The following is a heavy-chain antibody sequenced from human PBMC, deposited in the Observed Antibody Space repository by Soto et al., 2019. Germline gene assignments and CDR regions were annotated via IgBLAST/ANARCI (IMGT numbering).Heavy chain of an antibody. Sequence: QVQLVESGGGVVQPGRSLRLSCAASGFTFSSYGMHWVRQAPGKGLEWVAVIWYDGSNKYYADSVKGRFTISRDNSKNTLYLQMNSLRAEDTAVYYCARDVFEEYSSGWFDYWGQGTLVTVSS. CDR2: IWYDGSNK. D-gene: IGHD6-19*01. CDR3: ARDVFEEYSSGWFDY. CDR1: GFTFSSYG. J-gene: IGHJ4*02. V-gene: IGHV3-33*01.